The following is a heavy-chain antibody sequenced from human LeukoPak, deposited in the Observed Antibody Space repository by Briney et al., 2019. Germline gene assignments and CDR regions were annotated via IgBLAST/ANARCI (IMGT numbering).Heavy chain of an antibody. CDR1: GFTFSSHA. Sequence: GGSLRLSCAASGFTFSSHAMSWVRQAPEKGLEWVSSITNDNGDTFYADSVKGRFTISRDDSKNTLYLQMNSLRAEDTAVYYCAREGISRKMDLDYWGQGTLVTVSS. CDR3: AREGISRKMDLDY. CDR2: ITNDNGDT. D-gene: IGHD2/OR15-2a*01. J-gene: IGHJ4*02. V-gene: IGHV3-23*01.